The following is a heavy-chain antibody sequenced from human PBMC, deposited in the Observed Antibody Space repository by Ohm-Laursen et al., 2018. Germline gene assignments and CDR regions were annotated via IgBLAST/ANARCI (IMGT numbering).Heavy chain of an antibody. Sequence: SLRLSCTASGFTFDDFAMHWVRQAPGKGLEWVSGINWNSGLIAYADSVRGRFFISRDNAKNSLHLQINSLRTEDTALYYCAKGRYSYYSGMDVWGQGTTVTVSS. CDR1: GFTFDDFA. CDR2: INWNSGLI. J-gene: IGHJ6*02. CDR3: AKGRYSYYSGMDV. V-gene: IGHV3-9*01.